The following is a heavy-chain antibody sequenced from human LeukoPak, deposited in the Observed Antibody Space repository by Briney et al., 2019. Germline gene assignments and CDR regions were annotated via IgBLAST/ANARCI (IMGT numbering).Heavy chain of an antibody. D-gene: IGHD2-2*01. J-gene: IGHJ4*02. V-gene: IGHV3-11*01. CDR1: GFTFSDYY. CDR3: ARGRYCSSASCYFVS. Sequence: GGSLRLSCAASGFTFSDYYMSWIRQAPGKGLEWISYISSSSSTIYYADSVKGRFTISRDNAKDSLYVQMGSLRDEDTVVYYCARGRYCSSASCYFVSWGQGTLVSVSS. CDR2: ISSSSSTI.